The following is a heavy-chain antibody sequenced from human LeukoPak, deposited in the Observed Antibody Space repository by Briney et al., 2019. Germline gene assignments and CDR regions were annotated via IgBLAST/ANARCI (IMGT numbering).Heavy chain of an antibody. CDR2: IHYTGAT. D-gene: IGHD1-20*01. CDR3: ARGITVVYYFDL. J-gene: IGHJ2*01. V-gene: IGHV4-34*01. CDR1: GGSFSGYY. Sequence: SETLSLTCAVYGGSFSGYYWSWFGQPPGKGREWIGEIHYTGATNYSPSLKGRVTISPGTSNNQVSLRMKSVTAADTAVYYCARGITVVYYFDLWGRGTLVTVSS.